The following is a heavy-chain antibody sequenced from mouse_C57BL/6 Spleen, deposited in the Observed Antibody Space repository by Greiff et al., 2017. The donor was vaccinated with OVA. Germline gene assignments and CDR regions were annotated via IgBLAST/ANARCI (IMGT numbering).Heavy chain of an antibody. V-gene: IGHV1-26*01. CDR3: ARGIYYDYDGAMDY. J-gene: IGHJ4*01. D-gene: IGHD2-4*01. Sequence: EVQLQQSGPELVKPGASVKISCKASGYTFTDYYMNWVKQSHGKSLEWIGDINPNNGGTSYNQKFKGKATLTVDKSSSTAYMERRSLTSEDSAVYDCARGIYYDYDGAMDYWGQGTSGTVSS. CDR2: INPNNGGT. CDR1: GYTFTDYY.